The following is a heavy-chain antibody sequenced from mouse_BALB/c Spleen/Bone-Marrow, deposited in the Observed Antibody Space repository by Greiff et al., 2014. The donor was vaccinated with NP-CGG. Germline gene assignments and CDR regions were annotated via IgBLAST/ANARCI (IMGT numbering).Heavy chain of an antibody. V-gene: IGHV1-15*01. Sequence: QVTLKECGAELVRPGASVTLSCKASGYKFTDYEMHWVKQTPVHGLEWIGSIDPETGGTAYNQNFKGKATLTADRSSTTAYMELRSLTSEDSAVYYCTREGIYFGYDVPMDYWGQGTSVTVSS. D-gene: IGHD2-2*01. CDR2: IDPETGGT. J-gene: IGHJ4*01. CDR3: TREGIYFGYDVPMDY. CDR1: GYKFTDYE.